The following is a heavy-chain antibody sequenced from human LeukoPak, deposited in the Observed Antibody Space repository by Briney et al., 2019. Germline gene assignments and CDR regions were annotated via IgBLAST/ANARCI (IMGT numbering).Heavy chain of an antibody. CDR1: GYTFTSYG. CDR2: ISAYNGNT. D-gene: IGHD6-6*01. V-gene: IGHV1-18*01. J-gene: IGHJ4*02. Sequence: EASVKVSCKASGYTFTSYGICWVRQAPGQGLEWMGWISAYNGNTNYAQKLQGRVTMTTDTSTSTAYMELRSLRSDDTAVYYCARGRIAARPREYYFDYWGQGTLVTVSS. CDR3: ARGRIAARPREYYFDY.